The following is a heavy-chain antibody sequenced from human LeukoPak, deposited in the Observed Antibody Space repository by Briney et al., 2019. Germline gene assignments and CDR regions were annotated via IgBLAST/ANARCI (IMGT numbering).Heavy chain of an antibody. Sequence: GAPVKVSCKASGYTFTSYDINWVRQATGQGLEWMGWMNPNSGNTGYAQKFQGRVTMTRNTSISTAYMELSSLRSEDTAVYYCARVSTGYDYYYGMDVWGQGTTVTVSS. CDR2: MNPNSGNT. V-gene: IGHV1-8*01. CDR1: GYTFTSYD. D-gene: IGHD3-9*01. CDR3: ARVSTGYDYYYGMDV. J-gene: IGHJ6*02.